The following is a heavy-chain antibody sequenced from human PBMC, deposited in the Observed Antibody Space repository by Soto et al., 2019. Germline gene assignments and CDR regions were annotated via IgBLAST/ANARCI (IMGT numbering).Heavy chain of an antibody. D-gene: IGHD1-26*01. CDR3: DPWPYYLFEN. J-gene: IGHJ4*02. CDR2: INSDGSST. Sequence: PGGSLRLSCAASGFTFSSYWMHWVRQAPGKGLVWVSRINSDGSSTSYADSVKGRFTISRDNSKNTLYLQMNSLRAEDTAVYYSDPWPYYLFENWGQGTLVIVAS. V-gene: IGHV3-74*01. CDR1: GFTFSSYW.